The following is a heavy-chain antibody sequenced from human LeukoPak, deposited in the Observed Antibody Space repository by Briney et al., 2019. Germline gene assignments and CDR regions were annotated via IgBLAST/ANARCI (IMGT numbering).Heavy chain of an antibody. CDR2: INPNSGGT. J-gene: IGHJ4*02. Sequence: ASVKVSCKASGYTFTRYYMHWVRQAPGQGLEWMGWINPNSGGTNYAQKFQGRVTMTRDTSISAAYMELSRLRSDDTAVYYCARAVARFRFDYWGQGTLATVSS. CDR1: GYTFTRYY. D-gene: IGHD3-3*01. V-gene: IGHV1-2*02. CDR3: ARAVARFRFDY.